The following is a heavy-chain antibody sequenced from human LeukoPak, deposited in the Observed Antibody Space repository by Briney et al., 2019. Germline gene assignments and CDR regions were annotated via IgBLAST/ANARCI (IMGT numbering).Heavy chain of an antibody. CDR1: GFTFSSYA. J-gene: IGHJ4*02. CDR2: ISGSGGST. CDR3: AKGNGNSVWGSYRYEDY. V-gene: IGHV3-23*01. Sequence: GGSLRLSCAASGFTFSSYAMSWVRQAPGKGLEWVSAISGSGGSTYYADSVKGRFTISRDNSKNTPYLQMNSLRAEDTAVYYCAKGNGNSVWGSYRYEDYWGQGTLVTVSS. D-gene: IGHD3-16*02.